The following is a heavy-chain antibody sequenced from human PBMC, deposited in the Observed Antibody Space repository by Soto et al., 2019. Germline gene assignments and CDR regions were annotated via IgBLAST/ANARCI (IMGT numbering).Heavy chain of an antibody. CDR2: MNPNSGNT. V-gene: IGHV1-8*01. J-gene: IGHJ3*02. CDR1: GYIFTSYY. Sequence: GASVKVSCKASGYIFTSYYINWVRQATGQGLEWMGWMNPNSGNTGYAQKFQGRVTMTRNTSISTAYMELSSLRSEDTAVYYCATNYDYVWGSYGGAFDIWGQGTMVTVSS. CDR3: ATNYDYVWGSYGGAFDI. D-gene: IGHD3-16*01.